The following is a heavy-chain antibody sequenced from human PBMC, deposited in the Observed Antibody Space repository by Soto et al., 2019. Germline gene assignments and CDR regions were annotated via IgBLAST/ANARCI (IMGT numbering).Heavy chain of an antibody. CDR1: GFTFSSYS. J-gene: IGHJ5*02. D-gene: IGHD2-2*01. V-gene: IGHV3-48*01. Sequence: GGSLRLSCAASGFTFSSYSMNWFRQAPGKGLEWVSYISSSSSTIYYADSVKGRFTISRDNAKNSLYLQMNSLRAEDTAVYYCARDYAYCSSTSCYHWFDPWGQGTLVTVSS. CDR2: ISSSSSTI. CDR3: ARDYAYCSSTSCYHWFDP.